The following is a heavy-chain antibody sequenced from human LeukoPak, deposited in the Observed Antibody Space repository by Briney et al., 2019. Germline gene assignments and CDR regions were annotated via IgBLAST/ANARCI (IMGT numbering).Heavy chain of an antibody. Sequence: ASVKVSCKASGYTFTGYYMHWVRQAPGQGLEWMGWINPNSGGTNYAQKFQGRVTMTRDTSISTAYMELSRLRSDDTAVYYCARANTAYNAFDIWGQGTMVTVSS. CDR3: ARANTAYNAFDI. J-gene: IGHJ3*02. V-gene: IGHV1-2*02. CDR1: GYTFTGYY. CDR2: INPNSGGT. D-gene: IGHD5-18*01.